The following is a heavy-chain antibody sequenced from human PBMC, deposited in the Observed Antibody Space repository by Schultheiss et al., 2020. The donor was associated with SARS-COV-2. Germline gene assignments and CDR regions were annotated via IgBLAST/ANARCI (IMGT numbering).Heavy chain of an antibody. J-gene: IGHJ5*02. CDR3: ARDVRVGSSSSSWFDP. D-gene: IGHD6-6*01. CDR2: ISGSGGNT. Sequence: GGSLRLSCAASGFTFSSYWMHWVCQAPGKGLEWVSGISGSGGNTNYADSVKGRFTISRDNAKNSLYLQMNSLRAEDTAVYYCARDVRVGSSSSSWFDPWGQGTLVTVSS. V-gene: IGHV3-21*01. CDR1: GFTFSSYW.